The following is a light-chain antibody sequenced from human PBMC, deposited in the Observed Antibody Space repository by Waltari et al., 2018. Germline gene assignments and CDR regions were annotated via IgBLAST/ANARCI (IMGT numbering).Light chain of an antibody. CDR3: SSYTSSSHVV. Sequence: QSALTQPASVSGSPGQSITLSCTGTSSDVGGYNYVSWYQYHPGKAPTLMIYDVSNRPSGVSNRFADSKAGNTASLTISGLQAEDEADYYCSSYTSSSHVVFGGGTKLTVL. J-gene: IGLJ2*01. V-gene: IGLV2-14*03. CDR1: SSDVGGYNY. CDR2: DVS.